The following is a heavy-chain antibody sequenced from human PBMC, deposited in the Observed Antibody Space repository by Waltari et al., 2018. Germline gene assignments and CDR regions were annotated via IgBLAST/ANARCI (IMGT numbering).Heavy chain of an antibody. D-gene: IGHD3-3*01. CDR1: GGSFSGYY. CDR2: INHSGST. J-gene: IGHJ4*02. CDR3: ARVPVRITIFGVVIKPLDY. Sequence: QVQLQQWGAGLLKPSETLSLTFAVYGGSFSGYYWSWIRHPPGKGLGGIREINHSGSTNYNPSLKSRVTISVDTSKNQFSLKLSSVTAADTAMYYCARVPVRITIFGVVIKPLDYWGQGTLVTVSS. V-gene: IGHV4-34*01.